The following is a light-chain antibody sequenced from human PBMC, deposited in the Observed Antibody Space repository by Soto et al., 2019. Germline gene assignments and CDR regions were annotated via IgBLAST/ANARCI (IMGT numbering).Light chain of an antibody. Sequence: QSVRTQPASVSVSPGQSITISCSGTRSDIGSYNYVAWYQQFPGKTPKILIYGVSNRPSGVSSRFSGSKSGNTASLTISGLQAEDEADYYCISYTGSSTSYVFGSGTKVTVL. CDR1: RSDIGSYNY. CDR3: ISYTGSSTSYV. CDR2: GVS. J-gene: IGLJ1*01. V-gene: IGLV2-14*01.